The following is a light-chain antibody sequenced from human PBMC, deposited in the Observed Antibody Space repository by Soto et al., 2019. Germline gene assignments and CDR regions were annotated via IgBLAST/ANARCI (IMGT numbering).Light chain of an antibody. CDR2: AAS. V-gene: IGKV1-27*01. Sequence: DIQMTHSPSSLSASVLDIVTITCRASQGIRNNLALYQQKPGKVPKLLIYAASTLQSGVPSRFSGSGSGTDFTLTISSLQPEDVATYYCQKYNSAPLNFGGGTKVDIK. J-gene: IGKJ4*01. CDR3: QKYNSAPLN. CDR1: QGIRNN.